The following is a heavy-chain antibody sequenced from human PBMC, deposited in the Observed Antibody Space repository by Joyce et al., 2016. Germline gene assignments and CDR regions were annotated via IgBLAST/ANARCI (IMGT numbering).Heavy chain of an antibody. D-gene: IGHD3-3*01. J-gene: IGHJ6*03. CDR2: ISSSSSYT. Sequence: QVQLVESGGGLVKPGGSLRLSCAASGFPFSAYYMSWIRQAPGKGLEWVSYISSSSSYTNYADSVKGRFTISRDNAKNSLYLQMNSLRAEDTAVYYCARSITIFGGGYYMDVWGKGTTVTVSS. V-gene: IGHV3-11*05. CDR1: GFPFSAYY. CDR3: ARSITIFGGGYYMDV.